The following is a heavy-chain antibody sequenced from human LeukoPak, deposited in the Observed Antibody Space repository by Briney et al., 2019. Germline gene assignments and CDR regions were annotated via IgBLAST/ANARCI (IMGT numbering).Heavy chain of an antibody. CDR2: INPNSGGT. Sequence: ASVKVSCKASGYTFTGYYMHWVRQAPGQGLEWMGWINPNSGGTNYAQKFQGRVTMTRDKSIRTAYMELSRLTSDDTAVYYCARNIGSGESADVFNIWGKGKMVTVFS. CDR1: GYTFTGYY. J-gene: IGHJ3*02. D-gene: IGHD3-16*01. V-gene: IGHV1-2*02. CDR3: ARNIGSGESADVFNI.